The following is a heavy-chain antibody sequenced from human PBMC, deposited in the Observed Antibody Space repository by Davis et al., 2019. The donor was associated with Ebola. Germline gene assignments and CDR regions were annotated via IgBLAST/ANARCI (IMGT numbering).Heavy chain of an antibody. D-gene: IGHD3-3*01. Sequence: SVKVSCKASGFTFTSSAVQWVRQARGQRLEWIGWIVVGSGNTNYAQKFQERVTITRDMSTSTAYMELSSLRSEDTAVYYCAADYNFWSGPGFWGQGTLVTVSS. J-gene: IGHJ1*01. CDR3: AADYNFWSGPGF. CDR1: GFTFTSSA. V-gene: IGHV1-58*01. CDR2: IVVGSGNT.